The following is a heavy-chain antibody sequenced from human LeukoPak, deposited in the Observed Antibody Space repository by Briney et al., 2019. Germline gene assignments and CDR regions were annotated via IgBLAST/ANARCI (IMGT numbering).Heavy chain of an antibody. CDR1: GFTFSSYA. D-gene: IGHD1-14*01. V-gene: IGHV3-23*01. CDR3: ARHNPVNYDLDV. Sequence: PGGSLRLSCAASGFTFSSYAMSWVRQAPGKGLEWVSTISGSGGSTYYADSVKGRFTISRDNSKNTLYLQMNSLRDEDTATYFCARHNPVNYDLDVWGQGTTVTVSS. CDR2: ISGSGGST. J-gene: IGHJ6*02.